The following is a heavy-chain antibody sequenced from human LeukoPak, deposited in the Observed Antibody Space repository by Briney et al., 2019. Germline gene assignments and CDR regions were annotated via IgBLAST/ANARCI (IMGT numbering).Heavy chain of an antibody. V-gene: IGHV3-21*01. J-gene: IGHJ3*02. CDR2: ISSSSSYI. D-gene: IGHD5-24*01. CDR1: GFTFDDYA. CDR3: ARAGREDAFDI. Sequence: PGRSLRLSCAASGFTFDDYAMHWVRQAPGKGLEWVSSISSSSSYIYYADSVKGRFTISRDNAKNSLYLQMNSLRAEDTAVYYCARAGREDAFDIWGQGTMVTVSS.